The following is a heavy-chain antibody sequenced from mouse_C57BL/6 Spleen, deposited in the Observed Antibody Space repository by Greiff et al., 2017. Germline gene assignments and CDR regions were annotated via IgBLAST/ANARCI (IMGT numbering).Heavy chain of an antibody. D-gene: IGHD2-10*01. V-gene: IGHV2-2*01. CDR1: GFSLTSYG. Sequence: QVQLQQSGPGLVQPSQSLSITCTVSGFSLTSYGVHWVRQSPGKGLEWLGVIWSGGSTDYNAAFISRLSISKDNSKSQVFFKMNSLQADDTAIYYCASPLLIGAMDYWGQGTSVTVSS. J-gene: IGHJ4*01. CDR2: IWSGGST. CDR3: ASPLLIGAMDY.